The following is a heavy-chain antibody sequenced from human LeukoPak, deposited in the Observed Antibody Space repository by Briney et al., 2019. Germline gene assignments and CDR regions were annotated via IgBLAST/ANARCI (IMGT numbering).Heavy chain of an antibody. Sequence: SETLSLTCTVSGGSISSSSSYWGWIRQPPGKGLEWIGSICYSGSTYYNPSLKSRITISVDTSKNQFSLKLSSVTAADTAVYYCARLDDSSGYFHWGQGTLVTVSS. D-gene: IGHD3-22*01. CDR1: GGSISSSSSY. J-gene: IGHJ4*02. V-gene: IGHV4-39*01. CDR3: ARLDDSSGYFH. CDR2: ICYSGST.